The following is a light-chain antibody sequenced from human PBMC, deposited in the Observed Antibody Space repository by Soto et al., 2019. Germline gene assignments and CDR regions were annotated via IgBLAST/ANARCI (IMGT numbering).Light chain of an antibody. J-gene: IGLJ1*01. CDR1: SSDVGGYNY. V-gene: IGLV2-8*01. CDR3: SSYAGTHIV. Sequence: QSVLTQPPSASGSPGQSVTISCTGTSSDVGGYNYVSWYQQHPGKAPKLMIYDVSKRPSGVPARFSGSKSGNTASLTVSGLQAEDEADYSCSSYAGTHIVFGTGTNVTVL. CDR2: DVS.